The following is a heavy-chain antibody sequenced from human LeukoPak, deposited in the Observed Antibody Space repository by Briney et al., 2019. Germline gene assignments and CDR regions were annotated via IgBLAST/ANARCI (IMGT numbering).Heavy chain of an antibody. CDR1: GFTFSSYW. J-gene: IGHJ2*01. V-gene: IGHV4-34*01. Sequence: GSLRLSCAASGFTFSSYWMSWVRQAPGKGLEWIGEVHYSGSANYNPSLKSRVTISVDTSKNQFSLTLTSVTAADTAVYYCVRGQFFFAFWGRGTPVTVSS. D-gene: IGHD5-24*01. CDR3: VRGQFFFAF. CDR2: VHYSGSA.